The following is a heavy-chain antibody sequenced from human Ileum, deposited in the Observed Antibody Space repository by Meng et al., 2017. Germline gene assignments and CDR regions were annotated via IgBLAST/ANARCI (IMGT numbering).Heavy chain of an antibody. D-gene: IGHD1-26*01. CDR2: IHHSGST. CDR1: GGSISTSDW. V-gene: IGHV4-4*02. Sequence: QVQLRDSCPVLLHPSGTLALTCAVSGGSISTSDWWSWVRQPPGKVLEWIGEIHHSGSTNYNPSLKSRVTISVDKSKNQFSLKLNSVTAADMAVYYCAREWSGSYRHFDYWGQGTLVTVSS. CDR3: AREWSGSYRHFDY. J-gene: IGHJ4*02.